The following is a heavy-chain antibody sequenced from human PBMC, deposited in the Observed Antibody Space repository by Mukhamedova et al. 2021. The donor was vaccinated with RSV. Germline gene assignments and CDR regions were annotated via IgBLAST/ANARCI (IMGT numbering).Heavy chain of an antibody. CDR3: ARSKNLSGWYLTLDY. CDR1: GHTLTGYY. V-gene: IGHV1-2*02. Sequence: GHTLTGYYMHWVRQAPGQGLEWMGWINPDSGATNYAQRFQGRVTMTRDTSITTLYMELSRLRSDDTAVYYCARSKNLSGWYLTLDYW. CDR2: INPDSGAT. D-gene: IGHD6-19*01. J-gene: IGHJ4*01.